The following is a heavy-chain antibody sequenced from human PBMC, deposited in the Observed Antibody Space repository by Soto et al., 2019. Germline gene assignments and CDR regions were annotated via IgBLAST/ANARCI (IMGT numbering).Heavy chain of an antibody. CDR2: IYYSGST. D-gene: IGHD6-6*01. V-gene: IGHV4-31*03. Sequence: SETLSLTCTVSGGTISIGGYYLSWIRQHPGKGLEWIGYIYYSGSTYFNPSLKSRLTISVDTSKNQFSLQLSSATAADTAVYYCARAGHSSSSEGANWFDPWGQGTLVTVSS. CDR3: ARAGHSSSSEGANWFDP. CDR1: GGTISIGGYY. J-gene: IGHJ5*02.